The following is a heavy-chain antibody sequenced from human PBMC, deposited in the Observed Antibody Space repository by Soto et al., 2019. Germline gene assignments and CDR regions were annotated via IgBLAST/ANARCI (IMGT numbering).Heavy chain of an antibody. D-gene: IGHD2-2*01. V-gene: IGHV1-24*01. CDR1: GYTLTELS. J-gene: IGHJ4*01. CDR2: FDPEDGET. Sequence: ASVKVSFKVSGYTLTELSMHWVRQAPGKGLELMGGFDPEDGETIYAQKFQGRVTMTEDTSTDTAYMELSSLRSEDTAVYYCAPGGEYLTVTSFDYWGYGTLVTVSS. CDR3: APGGEYLTVTSFDY.